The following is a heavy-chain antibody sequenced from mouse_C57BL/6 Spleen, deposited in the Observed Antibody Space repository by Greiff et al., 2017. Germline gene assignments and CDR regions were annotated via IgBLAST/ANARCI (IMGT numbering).Heavy chain of an antibody. D-gene: IGHD1-1*01. CDR3: ARRGYGSSYWYFDV. CDR1: GYTFTSYW. J-gene: IGHJ1*03. CDR2: IYPSDSET. Sequence: QVQLQQPGAELVRPGSSVKLSCKASGYTFTSYWMDWVKQRPGQGLEWIGNIYPSDSETHYNQQFKDKATLTVDKSSSTAYMQLSSLTSEDSAVXYCARRGYGSSYWYFDVWGTGTTVTVSS. V-gene: IGHV1-61*01.